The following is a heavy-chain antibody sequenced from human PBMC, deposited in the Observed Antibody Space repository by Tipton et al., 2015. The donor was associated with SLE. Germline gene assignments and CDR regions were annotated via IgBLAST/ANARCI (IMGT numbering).Heavy chain of an antibody. CDR1: GGSFSGYY. CDR3: ARGLRITMVRGVPFDY. Sequence: TLSLTCAVYGGSFSGYYWSWIRQPPGKGLEWIGEINHSGSTNYNPSLKGRVTISVDTSKNQFSLKLSSVTAADTAVYYCARGLRITMVRGVPFDYWGQGTLVTVSS. V-gene: IGHV4-34*01. CDR2: INHSGST. J-gene: IGHJ4*02. D-gene: IGHD3-10*01.